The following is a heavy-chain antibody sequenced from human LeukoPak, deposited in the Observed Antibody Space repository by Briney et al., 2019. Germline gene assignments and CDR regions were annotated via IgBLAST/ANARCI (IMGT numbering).Heavy chain of an antibody. CDR2: IIPIFGTA. D-gene: IGHD4-17*01. V-gene: IGHV1-69*13. CDR1: GGTSSSYA. Sequence: SVKVSCKAFGGTSSSYAISWVRQDPGQGLELMGGIIPIFGTANYAQEFQGRVTITADESTSTAYMELSSLRSEDTAVYYCASSRYDYGDYVPYYGMDVWGKGTTVTVSS. CDR3: ASSRYDYGDYVPYYGMDV. J-gene: IGHJ6*04.